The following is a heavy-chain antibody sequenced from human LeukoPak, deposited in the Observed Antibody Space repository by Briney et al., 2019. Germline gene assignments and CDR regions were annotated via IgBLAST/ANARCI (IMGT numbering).Heavy chain of an antibody. CDR1: GFTFSSYA. D-gene: IGHD1-26*01. CDR3: AKVEWELLTPYYYYGMDV. J-gene: IGHJ6*02. V-gene: IGHV3-23*01. CDR2: ISGSGGST. Sequence: GGSLRLSCAASGFTFSSYAMSWVRQAPGKGLEWVSAISGSGGSTYYADSAKGRFTISRDNSKNTLYLQMNSLRAEDTAVYYCAKVEWELLTPYYYYGMDVWGQGTTVTVSS.